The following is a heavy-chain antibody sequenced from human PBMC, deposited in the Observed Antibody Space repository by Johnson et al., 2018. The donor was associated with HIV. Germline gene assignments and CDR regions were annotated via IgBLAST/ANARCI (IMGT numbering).Heavy chain of an antibody. V-gene: IGHV3-7*05. CDR3: ARAYSVRLPNDGFDI. CDR2: IKQDGSEK. Sequence: VQLVESGGGLVQPGGSLKLSCAASGFTFSSYWMSWVRQAPGKGLEWVANIKQDGSEKYYVDSVKGRFTISRDNSKNTLYLQMNSLRAEDTAVYYCARAYSVRLPNDGFDIWGQGTMVTVSS. J-gene: IGHJ3*02. CDR1: GFTFSSYW. D-gene: IGHD3-9*01.